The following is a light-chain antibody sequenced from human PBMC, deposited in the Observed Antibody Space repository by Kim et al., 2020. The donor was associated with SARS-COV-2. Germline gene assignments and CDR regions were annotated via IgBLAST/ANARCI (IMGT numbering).Light chain of an antibody. Sequence: SPRERATLSCRASQSVRSNSLAWHQQKPGPAPRLLIHTASSRATGIPDRFSGSGSGTDFTLTISRLEPEDFAVYYCEQYGSSPQTFGQGTKVDIK. CDR2: TAS. CDR1: QSVRSNS. V-gene: IGKV3-20*01. J-gene: IGKJ1*01. CDR3: EQYGSSPQT.